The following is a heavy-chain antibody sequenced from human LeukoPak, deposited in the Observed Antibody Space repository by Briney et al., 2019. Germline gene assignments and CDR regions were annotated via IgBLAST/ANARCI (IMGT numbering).Heavy chain of an antibody. Sequence: KSGGSLRLSCAASGFTFSSYSMNWVRQAPGKGLEWVSSISSSSSYIYYADSVKGRFTISRDNSKNTLYLQMNSLRAEDTAVYYCAKDTRYCSSTSCYTVGGGFDYWGQGTLVTVSS. CDR3: AKDTRYCSSTSCYTVGGGFDY. CDR1: GFTFSSYS. D-gene: IGHD2-2*02. J-gene: IGHJ4*02. V-gene: IGHV3-21*04. CDR2: ISSSSSYI.